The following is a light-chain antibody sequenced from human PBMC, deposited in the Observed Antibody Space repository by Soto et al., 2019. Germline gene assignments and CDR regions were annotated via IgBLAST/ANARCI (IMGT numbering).Light chain of an antibody. CDR3: QQRSNWPPT. Sequence: EMVWTQSPGTLSLSPGERATLSCRASQRVSSSYLAWYQQKPGQAPRLLIYGASTRATGIPARFSGSGSGTDFTLTISSLEPEDFAVYYCQQRSNWPPTFGQGTKVDIK. CDR2: GAS. CDR1: QRVSSSY. V-gene: IGKV3D-20*02. J-gene: IGKJ1*01.